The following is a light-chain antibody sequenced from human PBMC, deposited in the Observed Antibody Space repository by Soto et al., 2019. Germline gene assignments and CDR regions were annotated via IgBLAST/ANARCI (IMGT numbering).Light chain of an antibody. J-gene: IGLJ1*01. CDR2: SNN. CDR1: SSNIGSNT. CDR3: AAWDDSLNGFYV. Sequence: SVLTQPASASGTPGQRGTISCSGSSSNIGSNTVNWYQQLPGTAPKLLIYSNNQRPSGVPDRFSGSKSGTSASLAISGLQSEDEADYYCAAWDDSLNGFYVLGTGTKVTVL. V-gene: IGLV1-44*01.